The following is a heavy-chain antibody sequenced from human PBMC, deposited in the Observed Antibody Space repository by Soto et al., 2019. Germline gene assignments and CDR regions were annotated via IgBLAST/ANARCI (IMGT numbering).Heavy chain of an antibody. J-gene: IGHJ3*02. D-gene: IGHD6-25*01. CDR3: AREGGNGSGYDALDI. CDR2: ISYDGSNK. Sequence: GGSLRLSCAASGFTFSSYAMHWVRQAPGKGLEWVAVISYDGSNKYYADSVKGRFTISRDNSKNTLYLQMNSLRAEDTAVYYCAREGGNGSGYDALDIWGQGTMVTVSS. V-gene: IGHV3-30*04. CDR1: GFTFSSYA.